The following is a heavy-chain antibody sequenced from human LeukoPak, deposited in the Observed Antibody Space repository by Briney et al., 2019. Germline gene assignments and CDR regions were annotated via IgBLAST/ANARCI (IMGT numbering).Heavy chain of an antibody. J-gene: IGHJ6*02. D-gene: IGHD3-22*01. CDR2: IGTAGDT. CDR1: GFTFSSYD. Sequence: GGSLRLSCAASGFTFSSYDMHWVRQATGKGLEWVSVIGTAGDTYYPGSVKGRFTISRENAKNSLYLQMNGLRAGDTAVYYCAEKHYYDSSGTYTYYYGMDVWGQGTTVTVSS. V-gene: IGHV3-13*01. CDR3: AEKHYYDSSGTYTYYYGMDV.